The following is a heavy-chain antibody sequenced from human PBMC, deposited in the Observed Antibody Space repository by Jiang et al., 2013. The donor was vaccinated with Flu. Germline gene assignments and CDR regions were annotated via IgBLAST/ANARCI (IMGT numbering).Heavy chain of an antibody. CDR2: IIPILGIA. D-gene: IGHD6-13*01. CDR3: ATPNPAAAGTFGY. J-gene: IGHJ4*02. Sequence: SVKVSCKASGGTFSSYAISWVRQAPGQGLEWMGRIIPILGIANYAQKFQGRVTITADKSTSTAYMELSSLRSEDTAVYYCATPNPAAAGTFGYWGQGTLVTVSS. V-gene: IGHV1-69*04. CDR1: GGTFSSYA.